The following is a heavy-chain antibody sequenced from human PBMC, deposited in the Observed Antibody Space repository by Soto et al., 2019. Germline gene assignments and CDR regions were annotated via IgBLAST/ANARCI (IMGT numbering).Heavy chain of an antibody. D-gene: IGHD3-10*01. CDR1: GYSFTTYW. CDR2: IYPPDSQA. CDR3: ARVRILSGHFRSFDY. J-gene: IGHJ4*02. V-gene: IGHV5-51*01. Sequence: GESLKISCKGSGYSFTTYWIGWVRQMPGKGLEWMGIIYPPDSQARYSPSFQGQVTLSVDKSINTAYLQWSSLKASDTAMYYCARVRILSGHFRSFDYWGQGTQVTVSS.